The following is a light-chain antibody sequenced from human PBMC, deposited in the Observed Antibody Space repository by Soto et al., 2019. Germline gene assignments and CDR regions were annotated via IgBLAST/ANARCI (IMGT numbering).Light chain of an antibody. J-gene: IGKJ5*01. CDR2: DAS. CDR1: QSVSSY. V-gene: IGKV3-11*01. Sequence: EIVLTQSPVTLSLSPGERATLSCRASQSVSSYLAWYQHKPGQAPRLLIYDASNRATGIPARFSGSGSGTDFTLTIDNLVPDDFAIYYCQQRSNWPPITCGQGTRLEIK. CDR3: QQRSNWPPIT.